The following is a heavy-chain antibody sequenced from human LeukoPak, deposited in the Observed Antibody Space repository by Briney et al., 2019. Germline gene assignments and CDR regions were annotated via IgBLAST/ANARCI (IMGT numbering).Heavy chain of an antibody. CDR1: GFTFSSYG. CDR2: IWYDGSNK. D-gene: IGHD3-9*01. CDR3: AREERGYDILTVYNDY. J-gene: IGHJ4*02. V-gene: IGHV3-33*01. Sequence: GGSLRLSCAASGFTFSSYGMHWVRQAPGKELEWVADIWYDGSNKDYADSVKGRFTISRDNSKNTLYLQMNSLRAEDTAVYYCAREERGYDILTVYNDYWGQGALVTVSS.